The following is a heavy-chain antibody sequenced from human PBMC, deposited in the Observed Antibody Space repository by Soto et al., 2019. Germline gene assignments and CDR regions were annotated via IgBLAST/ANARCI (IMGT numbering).Heavy chain of an antibody. V-gene: IGHV1-69*04. D-gene: IGHD3-22*01. Sequence: SVKVSCKASGGTFSSYTISWVRQAPGQGLEWMGRIIPILGIANYAQKFQGRVTITADKSTSTAYMELSSLRSEDTAVYYCARETQYYYDSSGYYYGFDYWGQGTLVTVPQ. J-gene: IGHJ4*02. CDR3: ARETQYYYDSSGYYYGFDY. CDR1: GGTFSSYT. CDR2: IIPILGIA.